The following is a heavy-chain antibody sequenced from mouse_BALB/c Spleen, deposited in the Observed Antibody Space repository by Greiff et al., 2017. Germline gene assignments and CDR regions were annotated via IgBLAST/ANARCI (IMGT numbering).Heavy chain of an antibody. J-gene: IGHJ1*01. CDR3: ARGRYYGSYHWYFDV. V-gene: IGHV5-9-4*01. Sequence: EVQLVESGGGLVQPGGSLKLSCAASGFTFSSYAMSWVRQSPEKRLEWVAEISSGGSYTYDPDTVTGRFTISRDNAKNTLYLDMSSLRSEDTAMYDCARGRYYGSYHWYFDVWGAGTTVTVSS. D-gene: IGHD2-1*01. CDR2: ISSGGSYT. CDR1: GFTFSSYA.